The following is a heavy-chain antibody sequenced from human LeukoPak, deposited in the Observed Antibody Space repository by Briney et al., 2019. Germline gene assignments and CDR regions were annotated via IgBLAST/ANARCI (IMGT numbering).Heavy chain of an antibody. CDR1: GGSLNSGRDS. V-gene: IGHV4-61*02. CDR3: AREDPLVAARGLDY. Sequence: SQTLSLTCTVSGGSLNSGRDSWSWVRQSAGKGLEWIGRVSSTGTTNYNPSLKSRVAISLDTPKNQFSLRLTSVTAADTAVYYCAREDPLVAARGLDYWGQGTLVTVSS. CDR2: VSSTGTT. J-gene: IGHJ4*02. D-gene: IGHD2-15*01.